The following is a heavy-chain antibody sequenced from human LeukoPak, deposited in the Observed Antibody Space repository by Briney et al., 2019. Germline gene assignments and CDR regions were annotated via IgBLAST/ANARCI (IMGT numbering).Heavy chain of an antibody. CDR1: GFTFSSYA. V-gene: IGHV3-64*01. D-gene: IGHD4-23*01. CDR2: ISSNGGST. J-gene: IGHJ3*02. CDR3: AREATMVVTPDDAFDI. Sequence: GGSLRLSCAASGFTFSSYAMHWVRRAPGKGLEYVSAISSNGGSTYYANSVKGRFTISRDNSKNTLYLQMGSLRAEDMAVYYCAREATMVVTPDDAFDIWGQGTMVTVSS.